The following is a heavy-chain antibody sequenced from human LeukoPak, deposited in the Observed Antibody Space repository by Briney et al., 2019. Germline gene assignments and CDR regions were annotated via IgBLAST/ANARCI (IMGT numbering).Heavy chain of an antibody. Sequence: GRSLRLSCAASGFTFSSYAMHWVRQAPGKGLEWVAVISYDGSNKYYADSVKGRFTISRDNSKNTLYLQMNSLRAEDTAVYYCARGVYGGNSRDWGYFDYWGQGTLVTVSS. CDR1: GFTFSSYA. CDR2: ISYDGSNK. V-gene: IGHV3-30-3*01. CDR3: ARGVYGGNSRDWGYFDY. D-gene: IGHD4-23*01. J-gene: IGHJ4*02.